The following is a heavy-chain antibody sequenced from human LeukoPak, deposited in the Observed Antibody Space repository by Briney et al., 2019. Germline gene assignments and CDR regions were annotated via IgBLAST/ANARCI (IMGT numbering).Heavy chain of an antibody. Sequence: SQTLSLTCAVSGGSISSGGYSWSWIRQPPGKGLEWIGFIYHSGSTNYNPSLKGRVTISVDTSKNQFSLKLSSVTAADTAVYYCARLSGPNSYYYYYYGMDVWGQGTTVTVSS. V-gene: IGHV4-30-2*01. CDR3: ARLSGPNSYYYYYYGMDV. J-gene: IGHJ6*02. D-gene: IGHD3-3*01. CDR1: GGSISSGGYS. CDR2: IYHSGST.